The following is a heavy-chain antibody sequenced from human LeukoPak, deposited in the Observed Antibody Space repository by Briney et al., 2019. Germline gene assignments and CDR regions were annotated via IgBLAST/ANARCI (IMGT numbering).Heavy chain of an antibody. Sequence: GRSLRLSCAASGFTFSSYAMHWVRQAPGKGLEWMAVISYDGSNKYYADSVKGRFTISRDNSKNTLYLQMNSLRAEDTAVYYCARSATTPGTFDYWGQGTLVTVSS. J-gene: IGHJ4*02. CDR3: ARSATTPGTFDY. D-gene: IGHD4-17*01. V-gene: IGHV3-30*04. CDR1: GFTFSSYA. CDR2: ISYDGSNK.